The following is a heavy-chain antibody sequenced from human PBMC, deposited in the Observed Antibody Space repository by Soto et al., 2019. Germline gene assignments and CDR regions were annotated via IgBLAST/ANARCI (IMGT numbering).Heavy chain of an antibody. D-gene: IGHD2-15*01. CDR3: ARGLEVAISARIYFDS. V-gene: IGHV3-21*01. CDR2: ITSSSTYI. Sequence: PGVSLRRSCSASEFTFSSYTMNWVRQAPGKGLEWVSSITSSSTYIYYADSVKGRFTISRDNAKNSRYLQMNSLRDEDTAVSYCARGLEVAISARIYFDSCGQGTLVTVSS. CDR1: EFTFSSYT. J-gene: IGHJ4*02.